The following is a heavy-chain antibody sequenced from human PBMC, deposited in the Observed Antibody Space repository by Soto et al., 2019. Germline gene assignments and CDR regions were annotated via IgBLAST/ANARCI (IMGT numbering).Heavy chain of an antibody. CDR2: ITSSGDSI. D-gene: IGHD4-17*01. J-gene: IGHJ4*02. Sequence: EVQLLESGGGLVHPGGSLRLSCAASGFRFSDYSMNWVRQAPGKGLEWVSYITSSGDSIYYADSVKGRFTVSRDNAKNSLFVQMNSLRDEDTAVYYCARLPKGSTVTSWGQGTLVTVSS. CDR3: ARLPKGSTVTS. V-gene: IGHV3-48*02. CDR1: GFRFSDYS.